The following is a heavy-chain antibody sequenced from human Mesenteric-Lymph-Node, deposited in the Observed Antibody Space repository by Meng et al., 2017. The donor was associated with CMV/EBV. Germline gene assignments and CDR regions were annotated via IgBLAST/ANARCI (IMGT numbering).Heavy chain of an antibody. CDR3: ARQARYYDAYYFDY. V-gene: IGHV1-69*01. CDR2: IIPIFGTA. CDR1: GGTFSSYD. D-gene: IGHD3-3*01. J-gene: IGHJ4*02. Sequence: KASGGTFSSYDISWVRQAPGQGLEWMGGIIPIFGTANYAQKFQGRVTITADESTSTAYMELSSLRSEDTAVYYCARQARYYDAYYFDYWGQGTLVTVSS.